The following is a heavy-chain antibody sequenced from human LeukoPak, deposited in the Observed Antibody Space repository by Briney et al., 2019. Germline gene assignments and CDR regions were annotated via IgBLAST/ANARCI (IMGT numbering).Heavy chain of an antibody. D-gene: IGHD2-2*02. Sequence: SETLSLTCTVSGGSISSYYWSWIRQPPGKGLEWIGYIYYSGSTNYNPSLKSRVTISVDTSKNQFSLKLSSVTAADTAVYYCARGHQLLYGFWFDPWGQGTLVTVSS. CDR1: GGSISSYY. V-gene: IGHV4-59*12. J-gene: IGHJ5*02. CDR2: IYYSGST. CDR3: ARGHQLLYGFWFDP.